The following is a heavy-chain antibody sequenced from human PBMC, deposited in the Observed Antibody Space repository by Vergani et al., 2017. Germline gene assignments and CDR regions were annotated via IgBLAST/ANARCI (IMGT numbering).Heavy chain of an antibody. V-gene: IGHV3-33*01. CDR3: ARGNYGSGTYYKGDGFDI. CDR1: GFHFSSYG. J-gene: IGHJ3*02. Sequence: VDLVESGGGLAQPGGSLRLSCVASGFHFSSYGMHWVRQAPGKGLEWVAVIWNDGSKKYYANSVKGRFIISRDDSKNTLYLQMNSLRAEDSAVYFCARGNYGSGTYYKGDGFDIWGQGTMVTVSS. CDR2: IWNDGSKK. D-gene: IGHD3-10*01.